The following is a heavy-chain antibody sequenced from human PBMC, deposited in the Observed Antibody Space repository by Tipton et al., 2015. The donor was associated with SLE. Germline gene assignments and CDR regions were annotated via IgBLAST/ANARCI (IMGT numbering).Heavy chain of an antibody. J-gene: IGHJ3*02. CDR1: AGSISGYY. CDR3: ARNPGTDVFDI. CDR2: IYTSGNT. V-gene: IGHV4-4*07. Sequence: LRLSCTVSAGSISGYYWSWIRQPAGKGLEWIGHIYTSGNTNYNPSLKSRVTMSVDTSKNQFSLKVTSVTAADTAVYYCARNPGTDVFDIWGQGTMVTVSS.